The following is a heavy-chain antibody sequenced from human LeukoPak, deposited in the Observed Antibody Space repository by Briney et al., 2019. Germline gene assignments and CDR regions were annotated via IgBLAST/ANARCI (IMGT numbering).Heavy chain of an antibody. Sequence: GGSLRLSCAASGFTFSSYGMHWVRQAPGKGLEWVAFIRYDGSNKYYADSVKGRFTISRDNSKNTLYLQMNSLRAEDTAVYYCAREPRSLLGDGMDVWGQGTTVTVSS. CDR1: GFTFSSYG. D-gene: IGHD2/OR15-2a*01. V-gene: IGHV3-30*02. J-gene: IGHJ6*02. CDR2: IRYDGSNK. CDR3: AREPRSLLGDGMDV.